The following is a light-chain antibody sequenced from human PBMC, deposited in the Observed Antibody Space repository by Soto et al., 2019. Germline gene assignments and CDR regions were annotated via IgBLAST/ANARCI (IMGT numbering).Light chain of an antibody. V-gene: IGKV3-20*01. J-gene: IGKJ1*01. CDR2: GAS. Sequence: EIVLTQSPATLSLSPGGRATLSCRASQSVSDNYLAWYQQRSGQAPRLVIYGASSRASAVPDRFSGSGSGAEFTLTITRLEPEDSAVYFCQHYGYSQWTFGQGTKVDI. CDR3: QHYGYSQWT. CDR1: QSVSDNY.